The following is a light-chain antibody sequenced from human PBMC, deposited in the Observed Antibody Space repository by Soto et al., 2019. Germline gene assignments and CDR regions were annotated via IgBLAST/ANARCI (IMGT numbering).Light chain of an antibody. CDR3: QQYGTSPQT. Sequence: EIGLTQSPGTLSLSPGERATLSCRASQSVSSTYLAWYQQKPGQAPGLLLYGASNRASGIPDRFAGSGSGTDFTLTISILEPEDFAVYYCQQYGTSPQTFGGGTKVDIK. J-gene: IGKJ4*01. CDR2: GAS. CDR1: QSVSSTY. V-gene: IGKV3-20*01.